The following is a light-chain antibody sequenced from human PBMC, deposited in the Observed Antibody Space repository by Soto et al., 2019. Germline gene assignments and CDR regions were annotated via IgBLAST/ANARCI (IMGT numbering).Light chain of an antibody. CDR2: GVS. V-gene: IGKV1-27*01. J-gene: IGKJ1*01. CDR3: QAFNSAPRP. Sequence: QMTQSPSSLSASLGDRVTITCRASQGIREYVAWYQQKPGKVPKLLIYGVSTLQSGVPSRFSGSGSGTDFTLTISSLQPEDLGTYYCQAFNSAPRPFGQGTKVEIK. CDR1: QGIREY.